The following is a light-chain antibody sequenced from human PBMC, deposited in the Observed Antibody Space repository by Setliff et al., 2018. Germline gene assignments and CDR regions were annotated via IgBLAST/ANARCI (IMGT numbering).Light chain of an antibody. Sequence: QSVLTQPASVSGSPGQSITISCTGTSSDVGTSKYVSWYQQHPGKAPKLIIYDVTTRPSGVSNRFSGSKSGNTASLTISGLQAEDEADYYCSIHRSRGYVFGTGTKGTV. CDR3: SIHRSRGYV. V-gene: IGLV2-14*03. CDR2: DVT. J-gene: IGLJ1*01. CDR1: SSDVGTSKY.